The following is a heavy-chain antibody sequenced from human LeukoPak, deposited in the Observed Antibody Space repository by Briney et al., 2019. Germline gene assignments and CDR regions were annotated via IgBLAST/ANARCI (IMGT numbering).Heavy chain of an antibody. J-gene: IGHJ6*02. CDR1: GYTFSSYV. CDR2: ITAYKGNT. D-gene: IGHD4-17*01. CDR3: ATDSSGQTGVTTPYY. Sequence: ASVKVSCKASGYTFSSYVITCVRPAPGQGLEWMGWITAYKGNTNYAQKLQGRVTMTADTSTSKAYMELRTLRSDDTAVYYCATDSSGQTGVTTPYYWGQGTTVTVSS. V-gene: IGHV1-18*01.